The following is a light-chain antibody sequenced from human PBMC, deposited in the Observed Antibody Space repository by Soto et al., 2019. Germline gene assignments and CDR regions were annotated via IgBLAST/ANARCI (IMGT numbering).Light chain of an antibody. CDR3: QQSYRTPIYT. V-gene: IGKV1-39*01. J-gene: IGKJ2*01. Sequence: DIQMTQSPSSLSASVGDRVTITCRASQSIDTYLNWFQQKPGKAPKLLIYAASNLQSGVPSRFRGSGSGKEVTLTISSLQPEDFATYYCQQSYRTPIYTFGQGTNLEIK. CDR2: AAS. CDR1: QSIDTY.